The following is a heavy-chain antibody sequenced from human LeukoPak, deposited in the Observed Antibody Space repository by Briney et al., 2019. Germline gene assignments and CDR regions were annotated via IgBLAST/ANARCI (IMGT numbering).Heavy chain of an antibody. CDR1: GYTFTSYD. CDR2: MNPNSGNT. D-gene: IGHD6-13*01. CDR3: ARDPRSAAGFDY. Sequence: ASVKVSCKASGYTFTSYDINWVRQATGQGLEWMGWMNPNSGNTGYAQKFQGRVTMTRNTSISTAYMELSSLRSEDTAVYYCARDPRSAAGFDYWGQGTLVTVSS. J-gene: IGHJ4*02. V-gene: IGHV1-8*01.